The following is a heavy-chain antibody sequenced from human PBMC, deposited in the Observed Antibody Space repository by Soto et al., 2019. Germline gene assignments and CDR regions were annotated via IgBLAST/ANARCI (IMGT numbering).Heavy chain of an antibody. CDR3: ARDSSGYYWFDP. V-gene: IGHV4-38-2*02. D-gene: IGHD3-22*01. CDR2: IYHSGTT. J-gene: IGHJ5*02. Sequence: LSLTCAVSGFSISSGYFWGWIRQPPGKGPEWLGSIYHSGTTYYNPSVKGRVTISVDTSENQFSLKMSSVTAADTAVYYCARDSSGYYWFDPWGQGTLVTVSS. CDR1: GFSISSGYF.